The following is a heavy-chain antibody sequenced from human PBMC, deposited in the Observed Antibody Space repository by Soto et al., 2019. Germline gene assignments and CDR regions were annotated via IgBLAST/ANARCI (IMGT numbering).Heavy chain of an antibody. Sequence: GESLRLSCAASGFIFENFGMSWVRQAPGKGLEWISSISGSGFKKYYADSVKGRFTISRDNSKSTVYLELNNLSAEDTAVYHCAKNQGVELVPLATVDWFDPWGQGSVVTVSS. J-gene: IGHJ5*02. D-gene: IGHD1-26*01. CDR2: ISGSGFKK. CDR1: GFIFENFG. V-gene: IGHV3-23*01. CDR3: AKNQGVELVPLATVDWFDP.